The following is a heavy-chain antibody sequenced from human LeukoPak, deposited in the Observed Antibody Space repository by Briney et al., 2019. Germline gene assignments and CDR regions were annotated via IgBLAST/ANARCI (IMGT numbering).Heavy chain of an antibody. J-gene: IGHJ4*02. CDR3: VREARGYHYTYFDY. CDR1: GFTLGSHD. D-gene: IGHD5-18*01. V-gene: IGHV3-13*01. CDR2: VSSGFHA. Sequence: GGSLRLTCTASGFTLGSHDMHWVRQIPGQGLEWVAAVSSGFHAFFADSVQGRFTVSREDARNSLYLQMNSLRAGDTAVYYCVREARGYHYTYFDYWGQGTLVTVSS.